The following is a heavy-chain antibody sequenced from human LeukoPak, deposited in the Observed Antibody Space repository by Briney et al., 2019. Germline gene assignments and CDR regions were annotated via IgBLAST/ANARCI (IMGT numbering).Heavy chain of an antibody. V-gene: IGHV5-51*01. CDR2: IYPGDSDT. Sequence: GESLKTSWRGSGYSFTTYWIGWVRQLPGNRLEGMGIIYPGDSDTRYTQSFQGQATISADNPINTPYLQWGSLNARATALYLFARRKGCSSTSCPPDYWGQGSLVTVSP. CDR1: GYSFTTYW. D-gene: IGHD2-2*01. CDR3: ARRKGCSSTSCPPDY. J-gene: IGHJ4*02.